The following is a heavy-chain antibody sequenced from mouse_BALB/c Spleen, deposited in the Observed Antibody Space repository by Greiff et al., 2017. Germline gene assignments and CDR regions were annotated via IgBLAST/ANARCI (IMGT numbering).Heavy chain of an antibody. CDR3: ARRESITDAMDY. V-gene: IGHV1-4*02. D-gene: IGHD1-3*01. J-gene: IGHJ4*01. Sequence: VQLQQSAAELARPGASVKMSCKASGYTFTSYTMHWVKQRPGQGLEWIGYINPSSGYTEYNQKFKDKTTLTADKSSSTAYMQLSSLTSEDSAVYYCARRESITDAMDYWGQGTSVTVSS. CDR1: GYTFTSYT. CDR2: INPSSGYT.